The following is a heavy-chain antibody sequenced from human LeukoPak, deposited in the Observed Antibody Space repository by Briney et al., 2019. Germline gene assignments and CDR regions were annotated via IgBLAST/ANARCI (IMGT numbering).Heavy chain of an antibody. D-gene: IGHD2-21*01. CDR3: ARIRCGHSGSVCYNH. V-gene: IGHV4-34*01. J-gene: IGHJ4*02. CDR2: ISHTEGT. CDR1: GVSINDYY. Sequence: SETLSLTCGVFGVSINDYYWSWIRQSPGKGLEWIGEISHTEGTRYNPSLESRVTMSVGTSENQLSLKLIFVTAADTAVYSCARIRCGHSGSVCYNHWGLGTPVTVSS.